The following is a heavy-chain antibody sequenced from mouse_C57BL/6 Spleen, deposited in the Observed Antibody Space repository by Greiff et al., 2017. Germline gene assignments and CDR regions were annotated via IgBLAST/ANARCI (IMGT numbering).Heavy chain of an antibody. CDR2: ISYDGSN. J-gene: IGHJ2*01. Sequence: EVKFEESGPGLVKPSQSLSLTCSVTGYSITSGYYWNWIRQFPGNKLEWMGYISYDGSNNYNPSLKNRISITRDTSKNQFFLKLNSVTTEDTATYYCARAGKEGYFDYWGQGTTLTVSS. D-gene: IGHD4-1*01. CDR3: ARAGKEGYFDY. V-gene: IGHV3-6*01. CDR1: GYSITSGYY.